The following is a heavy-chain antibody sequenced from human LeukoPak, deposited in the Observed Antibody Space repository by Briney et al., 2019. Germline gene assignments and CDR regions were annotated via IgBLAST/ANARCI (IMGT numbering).Heavy chain of an antibody. D-gene: IGHD4-17*01. J-gene: IGHJ1*01. Sequence: ASVKASCKAYGYTFTGYYMHWVRQAPGQGREWMGRFNPISGGTNYAQKFQGRGTMTRDTSISTAYMELSRLRSDDTAVYYCARILSGDYVLAYFQHWGQGTLVTVSS. V-gene: IGHV1-2*06. CDR2: FNPISGGT. CDR3: ARILSGDYVLAYFQH. CDR1: GYTFTGYY.